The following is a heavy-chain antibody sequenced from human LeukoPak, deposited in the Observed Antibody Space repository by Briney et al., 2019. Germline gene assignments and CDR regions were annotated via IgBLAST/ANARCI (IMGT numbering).Heavy chain of an antibody. CDR1: GYSITNYW. Sequence: GESLKISCKGSGYSITNYWIRWMRQMPGKGLEWMGRIDPSDSYTNYSPSFQGHVTISTDKSISTAYLQWSSLKASDTAMYYCARDDSSGYDYWGQGTLVTVSS. V-gene: IGHV5-10-1*01. CDR3: ARDDSSGYDY. CDR2: IDPSDSYT. D-gene: IGHD3-22*01. J-gene: IGHJ4*02.